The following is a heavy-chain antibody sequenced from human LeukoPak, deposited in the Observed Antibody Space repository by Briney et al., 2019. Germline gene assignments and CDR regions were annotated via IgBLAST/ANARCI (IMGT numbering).Heavy chain of an antibody. D-gene: IGHD7-27*01. V-gene: IGHV3-23*01. CDR2: ISGSGGST. Sequence: TGGSLRLSCAASGFTFSSYAMSWVRQAPGKGLEWVSAISGSGGSTYYADSVKGRFTISRDNSKNTLYLQMNSLRAEDTAVYNCAKDENWGFDRGYFDYWGQGTLVTVSS. CDR1: GFTFSSYA. J-gene: IGHJ4*02. CDR3: AKDENWGFDRGYFDY.